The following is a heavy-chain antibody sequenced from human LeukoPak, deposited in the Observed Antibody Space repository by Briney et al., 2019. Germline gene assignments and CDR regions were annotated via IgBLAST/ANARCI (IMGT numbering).Heavy chain of an antibody. D-gene: IGHD2-2*01. V-gene: IGHV1-18*04. J-gene: IGHJ4*02. CDR3: ARLRDIVVVPAAFLDY. CDR2: ISAYNGNT. CDR1: GYTFTSYG. Sequence: ASVKLSCKASGYTFTSYGISWVRQAPGQGLEWMGWISAYNGNTNYAQKLQGRVTMTTDTSTSTSYMELRSLRSDDTAVYYCARLRDIVVVPAAFLDYWGQGTLVTVSS.